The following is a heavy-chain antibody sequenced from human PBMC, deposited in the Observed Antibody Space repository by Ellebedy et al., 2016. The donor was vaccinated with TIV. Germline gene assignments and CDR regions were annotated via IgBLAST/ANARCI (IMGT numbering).Heavy chain of an antibody. Sequence: ASVKVSXXASGYTFTSYGISWVRQAPGQGLEWMGWISAYNGNTNYAQKLQGRVTMTTDTSTSTAYMELRSLRSDDTAVYYCARAVEMATIADYWGQGTLVTVSS. CDR2: ISAYNGNT. J-gene: IGHJ4*02. V-gene: IGHV1-18*01. CDR3: ARAVEMATIADY. D-gene: IGHD5-24*01. CDR1: GYTFTSYG.